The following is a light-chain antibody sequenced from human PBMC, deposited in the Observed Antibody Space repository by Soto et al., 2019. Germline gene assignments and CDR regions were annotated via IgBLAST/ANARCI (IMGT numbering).Light chain of an antibody. CDR3: QQYNSYSLT. Sequence: DIQMTQSPSTLSASVGDRVTITCRASQSISSWLAWYQQKPGKAPKLLIYKASSLESGVPSRFSGSGSGTEFPLTISSLQPDDFATYYCQQYNSYSLTFGGGTKVDIK. CDR1: QSISSW. V-gene: IGKV1-5*03. CDR2: KAS. J-gene: IGKJ4*01.